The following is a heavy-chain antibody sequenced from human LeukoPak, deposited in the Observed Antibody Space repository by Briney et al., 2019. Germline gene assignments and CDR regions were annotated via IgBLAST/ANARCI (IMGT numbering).Heavy chain of an antibody. CDR1: GGSFSGYY. CDR3: ATGRPSYYYDSSGYEFDP. J-gene: IGHJ5*02. Sequence: LETLSLTCAVYGGSFSGYYWSWIRQPPGKGLEWIGEINHSGSTNYNPSLKSRVTISVDTSKNQFSLKLSSVTAADTAVYYCATGRPSYYYDSSGYEFDPWGQGTLVTVSS. CDR2: INHSGST. D-gene: IGHD3-22*01. V-gene: IGHV4-34*01.